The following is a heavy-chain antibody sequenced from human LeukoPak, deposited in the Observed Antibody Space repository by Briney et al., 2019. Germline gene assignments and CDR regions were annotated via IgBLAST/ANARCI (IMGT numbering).Heavy chain of an antibody. Sequence: SGGSLRLSCAASGFTFSSYSMNWVRQAPGKGLEWVSSISSSSSYIYYADSVKGRFTISRDNAKNSLYLQMNSLRAEDTAVYYCARDLADGDYDIDYWGQGTLVTVSS. D-gene: IGHD4-17*01. CDR1: GFTFSSYS. CDR2: ISSSSSYI. CDR3: ARDLADGDYDIDY. J-gene: IGHJ4*02. V-gene: IGHV3-21*01.